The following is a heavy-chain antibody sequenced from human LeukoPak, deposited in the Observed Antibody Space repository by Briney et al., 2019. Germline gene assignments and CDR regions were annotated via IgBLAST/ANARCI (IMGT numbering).Heavy chain of an antibody. CDR2: IIPIFGTA. D-gene: IGHD6-13*01. CDR1: GGTFSSYA. V-gene: IGHV1-69*05. J-gene: IGHJ5*02. Sequence: GASVKVSCKASGGTFSSYAISWVRQAPGQGLEWMGGIIPIFGTANYAQKFRGRVTITTDESTSTAYMELSSLRSEDTAVYYCASFLVTAAGNWFDPWGQGTLVTVSS. CDR3: ASFLVTAAGNWFDP.